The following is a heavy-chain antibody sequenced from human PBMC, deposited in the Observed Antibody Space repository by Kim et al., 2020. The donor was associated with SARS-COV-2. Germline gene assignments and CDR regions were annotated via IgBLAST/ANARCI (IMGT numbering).Heavy chain of an antibody. CDR1: GYTLTELS. J-gene: IGHJ5*02. D-gene: IGHD3-22*01. CDR2: FDPEDGET. V-gene: IGHV1-24*01. Sequence: ASVKVSCKVSGYTLTELSMHWVRQAPGKGLEWMGGFDPEDGETIYAQKFQGRVTMTEDTSTDTAYMELSSLRSEDTAVYYCATRITYYYDSSGFDPWGQGTLVTVSS. CDR3: ATRITYYYDSSGFDP.